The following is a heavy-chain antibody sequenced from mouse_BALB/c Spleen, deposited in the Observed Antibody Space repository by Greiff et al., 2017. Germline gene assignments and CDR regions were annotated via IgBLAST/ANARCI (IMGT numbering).Heavy chain of an antibody. V-gene: IGHV5-17*02. D-gene: IGHD2-3*01. CDR3: ARSGDGYYYYAMNS. CDR2: ISSGSSTI. J-gene: IGHJ4*01. CDR1: GFTFSSFG. Sequence: EVKVEESGGGLVQPGGSRKLSCAASGFTFSSFGMHWVRQAPEKGLEWVAYISSGSSTIYYADTVKGRFTISRDNPKNTLFLQMTSLRSEDTAMYYCARSGDGYYYYAMNSGGKGTSVTVSS.